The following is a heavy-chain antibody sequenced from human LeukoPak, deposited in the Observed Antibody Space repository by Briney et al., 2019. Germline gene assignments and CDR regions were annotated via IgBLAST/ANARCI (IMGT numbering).Heavy chain of an antibody. CDR3: ARVNQQRSAFDI. Sequence: GGSLRLSCAASGFTFSTYWMTWVRQPPGKGLEWVSSISSSSSYIYYADSVKGRFTISRDNAKNSLYLQMNSLRAEDTAVYYCARVNQQRSAFDIWGQGTMVTVSS. D-gene: IGHD2-2*01. CDR2: ISSSSSYI. J-gene: IGHJ3*02. V-gene: IGHV3-21*01. CDR1: GFTFSTYW.